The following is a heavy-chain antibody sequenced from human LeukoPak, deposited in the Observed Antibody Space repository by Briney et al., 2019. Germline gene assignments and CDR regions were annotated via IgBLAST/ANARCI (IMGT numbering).Heavy chain of an antibody. D-gene: IGHD5-12*01. Sequence: GRSLRLSCAASGSTFSSYAMHWVRQAPGKGLEWVAVISYDGSNKYYADSVKGRFTISRDNSKNTLYLQMNSLRAEDTAVYYCARAVDSRYGMDVWGKGTTVTVSS. CDR3: ARAVDSRYGMDV. J-gene: IGHJ6*04. V-gene: IGHV3-30*04. CDR1: GSTFSSYA. CDR2: ISYDGSNK.